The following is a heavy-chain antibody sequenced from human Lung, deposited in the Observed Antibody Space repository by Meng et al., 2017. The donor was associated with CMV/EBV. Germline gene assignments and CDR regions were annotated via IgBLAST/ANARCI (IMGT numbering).Heavy chain of an antibody. Sequence: QVQLLEAGPEVKKPGASVWVSCKASGYTFGSYGICWVRQAPGRGLEWMGWFVNYVDTYPAPKFQGRVTMTTDTHTNTAFMELRSLTSDDTAVYYCASGTPGRSYCDYWGQGTLVTVSS. V-gene: IGHV1-18*01. CDR2: FVNYVDT. CDR3: ASGTPGRSYCDY. J-gene: IGHJ4*02. D-gene: IGHD2-15*01. CDR1: GYTFGSYG.